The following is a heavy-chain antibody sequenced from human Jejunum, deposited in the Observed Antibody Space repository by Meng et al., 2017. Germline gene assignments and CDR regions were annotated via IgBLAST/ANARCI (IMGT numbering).Heavy chain of an antibody. D-gene: IGHD3-22*01. CDR3: AGAYDSDDYNYHDS. CDR2: ISLNSRYM. V-gene: IGHV3-48*03. J-gene: IGHJ4*02. CDR1: GFTFNTYE. Sequence: GESLKISCAASGFTFNTYEMNWVRQAPGKGLEWVSYISLNSRYMHYADSVKGRFTISRDNAKNSLYLQMNSLRAEDTAVYYCAGAYDSDDYNYHDSWGQGTLVTVSS.